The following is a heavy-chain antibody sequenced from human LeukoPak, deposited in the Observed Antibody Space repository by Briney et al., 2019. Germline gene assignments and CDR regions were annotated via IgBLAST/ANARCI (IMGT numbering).Heavy chain of an antibody. J-gene: IGHJ4*02. Sequence: GGSLRLSCVTSGFAFGIHGMHWVRQAPGKGLEWVAVIWFDGSKKYYADSVRGRFTISRDNSKNTIYLQMNSLRVEDTDLYYCAKDHSSGPSDYWGQGTLVTVSS. CDR3: AKDHSSGPSDY. D-gene: IGHD3-22*01. CDR1: GFAFGIHG. V-gene: IGHV3-33*06. CDR2: IWFDGSKK.